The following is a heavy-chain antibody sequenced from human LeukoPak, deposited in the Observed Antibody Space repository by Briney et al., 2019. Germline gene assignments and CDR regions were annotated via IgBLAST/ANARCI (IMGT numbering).Heavy chain of an antibody. D-gene: IGHD3-22*01. J-gene: IGHJ4*02. V-gene: IGHV3-49*03. CDR2: IRGKAYGGTT. Sequence: GGSLRLSCTASGFIFGDYGMSWFRQAPGKGLEWVGFIRGKAYGGTTEYAASVKGRFTILRDDSKSIAYLQMNSLKTEDTAVYYCSRDSSAYSYYFDYWGQGTLVTVSS. CDR3: SRDSSAYSYYFDY. CDR1: GFIFGDYG.